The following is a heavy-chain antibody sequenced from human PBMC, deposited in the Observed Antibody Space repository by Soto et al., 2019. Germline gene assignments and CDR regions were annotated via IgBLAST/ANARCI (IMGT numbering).Heavy chain of an antibody. Sequence: QVRLQESGPGLVKPSGTLSLTCAVSGASISSSNWWTWVRQPPGKGLEWIGEIYHSGSTNCDPSLKRRLTILLDKTKNLFSLKLTSVIAADTAVYYCAAHAGPPYGPLDYWGQGNLVTVSS. CDR1: GASISSSNW. J-gene: IGHJ4*02. D-gene: IGHD3-10*01. CDR2: IYHSGST. V-gene: IGHV4-4*02. CDR3: AAHAGPPYGPLDY.